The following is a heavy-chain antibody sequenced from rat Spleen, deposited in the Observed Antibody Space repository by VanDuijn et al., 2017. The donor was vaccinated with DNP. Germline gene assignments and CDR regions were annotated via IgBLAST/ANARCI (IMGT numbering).Heavy chain of an antibody. V-gene: IGHV5-31*01. CDR3: ARTHYYSSYIYDCYFDY. J-gene: IGHJ2*01. CDR1: GFIFSNYW. D-gene: IGHD1-2*01. CDR2: ITNTGDHT. Sequence: EVQLVESGGGPVQPGRSLKLSCVASGFIFSNYWMTWIRQAPGKGLEWVASITNTGDHTYYSDSVKGRFSLSRDNAKSTLYLQLNSLRSEDTATYYCARTHYYSSYIYDCYFDYWGQGVMVTVSS.